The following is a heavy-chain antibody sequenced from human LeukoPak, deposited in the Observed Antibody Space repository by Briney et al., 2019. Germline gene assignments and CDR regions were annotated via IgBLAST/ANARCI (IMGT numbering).Heavy chain of an antibody. D-gene: IGHD3-16*02. J-gene: IGHJ4*02. CDR2: ISGSGSDI. CDR3: ARDSSDGGTSSYRQSDY. Sequence: GGSLRLSCVVSGFSFSNSYMTWIRQTPGKGLESLAYISGSGSDIYYADSVKGRFTISRDNANNSLYLQMNNLSAEDTAVYYCARDSSDGGTSSYRQSDYWGQGTLVTVSS. CDR1: GFSFSNSY. V-gene: IGHV3-11*04.